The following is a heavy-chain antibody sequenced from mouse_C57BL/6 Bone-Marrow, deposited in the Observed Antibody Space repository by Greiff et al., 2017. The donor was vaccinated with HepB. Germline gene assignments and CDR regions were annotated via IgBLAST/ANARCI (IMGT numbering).Heavy chain of an antibody. Sequence: EVMLVEPGGGLVKPGGSLKLSCAASGFTFSDYGLPWVRQAPEKGLEWVAYISSGSSTINYADTVKGRFTISRDNAKNTLFLQMTSLRSEDTAMYCWASWGPYWYFDVWGTGTTVTVSS. V-gene: IGHV5-17*01. CDR1: GFTFSDYG. CDR2: ISSGSSTI. CDR3: ASWGPYWYFDV. J-gene: IGHJ1*03.